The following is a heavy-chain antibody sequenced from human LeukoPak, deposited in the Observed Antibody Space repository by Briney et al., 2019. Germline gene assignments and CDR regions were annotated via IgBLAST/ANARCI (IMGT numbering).Heavy chain of an antibody. D-gene: IGHD6-13*01. J-gene: IGHJ4*02. CDR2: TRNKPNSYTT. CDR3: ATHAGMAAAGRVFDY. Sequence: GGSLRLSCAASGLTFSDHYMEWVRQAPGRGLEWIGRTRNKPNSYTTEYAASVKGRFTISRDDSRNSLYLQMNSLKTEDTAVYYCATHAGMAAAGRVFDYWGRGTLVTVSS. CDR1: GLTFSDHY. V-gene: IGHV3-72*01.